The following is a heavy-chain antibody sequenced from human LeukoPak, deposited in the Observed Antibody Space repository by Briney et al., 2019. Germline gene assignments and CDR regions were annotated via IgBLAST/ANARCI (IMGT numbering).Heavy chain of an antibody. CDR2: IYYSGST. D-gene: IGHD6-13*01. V-gene: IGHV4-31*03. CDR1: GVSISSGGYY. J-gene: IGHJ3*02. CDR3: ARDASWLDAFDI. Sequence: SQTLSLTCSASGVSISSGGYYWSWIRQHPGKGLEWIGYIYYSGSTYYNPSLKSRVTISVDTSKNQFSLELSSVTAADTAVYYCARDASWLDAFDIWGQGTMVTVSS.